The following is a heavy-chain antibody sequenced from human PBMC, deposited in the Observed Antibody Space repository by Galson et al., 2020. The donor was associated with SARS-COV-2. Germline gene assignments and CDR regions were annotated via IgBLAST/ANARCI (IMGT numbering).Heavy chain of an antibody. CDR3: AKHPTTVTTKDWFDP. D-gene: IGHD4-17*01. Sequence: LEWVSAISASGGSTYYADSVKGRFTISRDNSKNTLYLQMNSLRVEDTAIYYCAKHPTTVTTKDWFDPWGQGTLVTVSS. V-gene: IGHV3-23*01. J-gene: IGHJ5*02. CDR2: ISASGGST.